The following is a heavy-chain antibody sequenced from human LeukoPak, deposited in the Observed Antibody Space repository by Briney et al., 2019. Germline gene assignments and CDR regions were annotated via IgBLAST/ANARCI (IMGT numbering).Heavy chain of an antibody. CDR1: GFTFSSYA. CDR3: AKSARHLRYFDKWDY. V-gene: IGHV3-23*01. D-gene: IGHD3-9*01. Sequence: GGSLRLSCAASGFTFSSYAMNWVRQAPGKGLEWVSAISGSGGSTYYADSVKGRFTISRDNSKNTLYLQMNSLRAEDTAVYYCAKSARHLRYFDKWDYWGQGTLVTVSS. CDR2: ISGSGGST. J-gene: IGHJ4*02.